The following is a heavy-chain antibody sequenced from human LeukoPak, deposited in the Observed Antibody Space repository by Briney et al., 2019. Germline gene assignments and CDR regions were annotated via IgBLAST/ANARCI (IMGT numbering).Heavy chain of an antibody. CDR1: GLTVSSYG. V-gene: IGHV3-23*01. J-gene: IGHJ4*02. CDR3: ITDPPRGYFDY. Sequence: PGESLRLSCGASGLTVSSYGMSWVRQAPGKGLEWVSTIIGSAVNTYYADSVKGRFTISRDDSKNTLYLQMNSLKTEDTAIYYCITDPPRGYFDYWGQGTLVTVSS. CDR2: IIGSAVNT.